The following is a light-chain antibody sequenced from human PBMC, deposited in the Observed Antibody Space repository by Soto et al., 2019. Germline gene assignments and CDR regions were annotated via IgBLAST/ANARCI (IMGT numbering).Light chain of an antibody. J-gene: IGLJ1*01. CDR2: EGT. V-gene: IGLV2-23*01. CDR1: SSDVGSYDL. Sequence: QSALTQPASVSGSPGQSITISCTGTSSDVGSYDLVSWYQQHPGTAPKLLIYEGTKRPSGISDRFSGSKSGNTASLTISALQAEDEADYYCCSYAGGYTYVFGTGTKLTVL. CDR3: CSYAGGYTYV.